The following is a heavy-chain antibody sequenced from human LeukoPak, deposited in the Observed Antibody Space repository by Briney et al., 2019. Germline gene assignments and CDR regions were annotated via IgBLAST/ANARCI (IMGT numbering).Heavy chain of an antibody. CDR2: IFYNGDT. CDR3: ARRGYYDSNGQYYFDY. CDR1: GGSFSGYY. V-gene: IGHV4-34*12. J-gene: IGHJ4*02. D-gene: IGHD3-22*01. Sequence: SETLSLTCAVYGGSFSGYYWGWIRQPPGKGLEWIGSIFYNGDTYYNPSFKSRVTISVDTSKNLFSLKLSSVTAADTAVYYCARRGYYDSNGQYYFDYWGQGTLVTVSS.